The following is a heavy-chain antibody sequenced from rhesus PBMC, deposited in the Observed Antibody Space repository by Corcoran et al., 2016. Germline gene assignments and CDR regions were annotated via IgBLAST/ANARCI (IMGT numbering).Heavy chain of an antibody. V-gene: IGHV3S42*01. Sequence: EVQLVESGGGLAKPGGSLRLSCAASGFTFRSYWMNWVRQTPGKGLQWISAINSGWDSTYDADSVKGRFTISSDNSKNTLSLQMNSLRAEDTAVYYCAKRGYCTSTTCYVPFDYWGQGVLVTVSS. CDR2: INSGWDST. J-gene: IGHJ4*01. CDR3: AKRGYCTSTTCYVPFDY. D-gene: IGHD2-2*01. CDR1: GFTFRSYW.